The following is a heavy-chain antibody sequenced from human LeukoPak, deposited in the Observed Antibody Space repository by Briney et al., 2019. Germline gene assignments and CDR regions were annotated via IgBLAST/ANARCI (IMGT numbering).Heavy chain of an antibody. Sequence: GGSLRLSCAASGFIFSSYGMAWVRQAPGKGLEGVSTMSAGGENTHYADSVNGRFTISRDNSKDILYLEMYSLRAEDTAVYYCTKDAGPTFNWFDPWGQGTRVTVSS. CDR2: MSAGGENT. CDR1: GFIFSSYG. D-gene: IGHD1-14*01. V-gene: IGHV3-23*01. J-gene: IGHJ5*02. CDR3: TKDAGPTFNWFDP.